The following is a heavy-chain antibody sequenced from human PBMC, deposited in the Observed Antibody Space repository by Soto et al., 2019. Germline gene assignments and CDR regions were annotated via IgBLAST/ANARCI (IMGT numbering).Heavy chain of an antibody. CDR3: ARQGIQQLVRPRLSYYYYYGMDV. Sequence: ASGKVCCKASGYSFTNFDMHWGRQAPGQGLEWMGMIDPSGGITRDAQRLQGRITITGDASTSTAYMELRSLRSEDTAVYYCARQGIQQLVRPRLSYYYYYGMDVWGQGTTVTVSS. D-gene: IGHD6-13*01. V-gene: IGHV1-46*01. CDR1: GYSFTNFD. J-gene: IGHJ6*02. CDR2: IDPSGGIT.